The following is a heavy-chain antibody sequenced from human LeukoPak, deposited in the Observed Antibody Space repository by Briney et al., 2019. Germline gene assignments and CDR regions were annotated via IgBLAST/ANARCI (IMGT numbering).Heavy chain of an antibody. CDR1: GFTFRAYR. J-gene: IGHJ3*01. D-gene: IGHD2-8*01. CDR3: ARGGMDHAFDV. CDR2: VDNDGKKT. Sequence: GGSLRLSCEASGFTFRAYRMHWVRQVPGKGLVWVSRVDNDGKKTIYADSVQGRFTISRDNAKNSLYLHMSGLTPEDTAVYYCARGGMDHAFDVWGEGTMVTVAS. V-gene: IGHV3-74*01.